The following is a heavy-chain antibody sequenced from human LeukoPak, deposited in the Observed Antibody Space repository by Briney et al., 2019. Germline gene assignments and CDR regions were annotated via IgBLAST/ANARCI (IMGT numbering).Heavy chain of an antibody. CDR2: INPNSGGT. CDR3: ARSRELHYYYYMDV. Sequence: ASVKVSCKASGYTFTGYYMHWVRQAPGQGLEWMGWINPNSGGTNYAQKFQGRVTMTRDTSISTAYMELRSLRSDDTAVYYCARSRELHYYYYMDVWGKGTTVTVSS. J-gene: IGHJ6*03. D-gene: IGHD3-10*01. CDR1: GYTFTGYY. V-gene: IGHV1-2*02.